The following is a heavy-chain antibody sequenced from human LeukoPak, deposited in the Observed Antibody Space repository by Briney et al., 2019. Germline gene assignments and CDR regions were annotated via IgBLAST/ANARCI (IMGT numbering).Heavy chain of an antibody. D-gene: IGHD1-26*01. J-gene: IGHJ4*02. CDR2: IYHSGST. CDR3: ARSQVGPYYLDY. V-gene: IGHV4-38-2*02. CDR1: GYSISSGYY. Sequence: SETLSLTCTVSGYSISSGYYWGWIRQPPGKGLEWIGSIYHSGSTYYNPSLKSRVTISVDTSKNQFSLKLTSVTAADTAVYYCARSQVGPYYLDYWGQGTLVTVSS.